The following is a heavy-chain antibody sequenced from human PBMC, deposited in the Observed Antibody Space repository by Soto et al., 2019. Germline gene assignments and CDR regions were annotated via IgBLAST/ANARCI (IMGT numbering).Heavy chain of an antibody. V-gene: IGHV4-30-4*01. CDR2: IYYSGNT. CDR1: GDSISSGDYY. CDR3: ARDFKRYRSPPGPLDY. D-gene: IGHD6-13*01. J-gene: IGHJ4*02. Sequence: SETLSLTCTVSGDSISSGDYYWSWIRQPPGKGLEWIGCIYYSGNTYYNPSLKRRFSISVDTSKNQFSLQLSSVTVADTAVYYCARDFKRYRSPPGPLDYWALRNLVTVSA.